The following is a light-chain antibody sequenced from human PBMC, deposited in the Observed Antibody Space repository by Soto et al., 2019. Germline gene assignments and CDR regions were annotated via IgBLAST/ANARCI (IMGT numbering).Light chain of an antibody. CDR1: RSDVGSYDL. CDR3: CSYAGSSTFV. J-gene: IGLJ2*01. V-gene: IGLV2-23*02. Sequence: QSALTQPASVSGSPGQSITISCTGTRSDVGSYDLVSWYQQHPGKAPKLMIYEASKRPSGVSDRFSGSKSGNTASLTISGLQAEDEADYYCCSYAGSSTFVFGGGTQLTVL. CDR2: EAS.